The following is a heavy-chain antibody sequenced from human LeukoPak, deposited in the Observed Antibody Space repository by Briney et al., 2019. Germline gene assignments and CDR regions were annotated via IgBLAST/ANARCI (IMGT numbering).Heavy chain of an antibody. J-gene: IGHJ4*02. Sequence: PSETLSLTCTVSGGSISSSSYYWGWIRQPPGKGLEWIGEINHSGSTNYNPSLKSRVTISVDTSKNQFSLKLSSVTAADTAVYYCARGRRGSGYYYAILFDYWGQGTLVTVSS. CDR3: ARGRRGSGYYYAILFDY. D-gene: IGHD3-22*01. V-gene: IGHV4-39*07. CDR1: GGSISSSSYY. CDR2: INHSGST.